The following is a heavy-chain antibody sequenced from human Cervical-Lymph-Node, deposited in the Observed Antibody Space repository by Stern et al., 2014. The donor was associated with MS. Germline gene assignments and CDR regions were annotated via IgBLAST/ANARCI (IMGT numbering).Heavy chain of an antibody. CDR3: AREGSSGSYYFDY. D-gene: IGHD3-10*01. Sequence: VQLVESGPGLVKPSQTLSLTCTVSGGSISSGGYYWSWIRQHPGKGLEWIGSIPYSGSTYCNPSLRSRVAISVDTSRNQFSLKLSSVTAADTAVYYCAREGSSGSYYFDYWGQGTLVTVSS. CDR1: GGSISSGGYY. J-gene: IGHJ4*02. V-gene: IGHV4-31*03. CDR2: IPYSGST.